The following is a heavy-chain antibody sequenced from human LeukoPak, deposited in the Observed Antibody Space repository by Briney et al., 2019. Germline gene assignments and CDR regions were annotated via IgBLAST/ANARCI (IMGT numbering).Heavy chain of an antibody. J-gene: IGHJ4*02. CDR3: ARGRETVPAALNDHYYFDY. CDR1: GGTFSSYA. Sequence: GASVKVSCKASGGTFSSYAISWVRQAPGQGLEWMGGIIPIFGTANYAQKFQGRVTITADKSTSTAYMELSSLRSEDTAVYYCARGRETVPAALNDHYYFDYWGQGTLVTVSS. V-gene: IGHV1-69*06. CDR2: IIPIFGTA. D-gene: IGHD2-2*01.